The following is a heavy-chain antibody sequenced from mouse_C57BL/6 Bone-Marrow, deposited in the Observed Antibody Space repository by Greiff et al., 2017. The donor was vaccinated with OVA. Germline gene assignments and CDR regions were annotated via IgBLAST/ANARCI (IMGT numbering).Heavy chain of an antibody. CDR3: ARSHDGYYFWFAY. J-gene: IGHJ3*01. CDR1: GYAFTNYL. D-gene: IGHD2-3*01. Sequence: QVQLQQSGAELVRPGTSVKVSCKASGYAFTNYLIEWVKQRPGQGLAWIGVINPGSGGTNYNEKFKGKATLTADKSSSTAYMQLSSLTSEDSAVYFCARSHDGYYFWFAYWGQGTLVTVSA. V-gene: IGHV1-54*01. CDR2: INPGSGGT.